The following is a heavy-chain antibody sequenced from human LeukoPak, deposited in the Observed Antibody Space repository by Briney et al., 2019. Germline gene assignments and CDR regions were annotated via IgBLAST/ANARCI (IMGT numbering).Heavy chain of an antibody. V-gene: IGHV1-3*01. J-gene: IGHJ4*02. Sequence: ASVKVSCKASGYTFTSYAMHWVRQAPGQRLEWMGWINAGNGDTKYSQKFQGRVTVTRATSASTAYMELSSLRSEDTAVYYCARDSNPDSSGYYYALGYWGQGTLVTVSS. CDR3: ARDSNPDSSGYYYALGY. CDR1: GYTFTSYA. CDR2: INAGNGDT. D-gene: IGHD3-22*01.